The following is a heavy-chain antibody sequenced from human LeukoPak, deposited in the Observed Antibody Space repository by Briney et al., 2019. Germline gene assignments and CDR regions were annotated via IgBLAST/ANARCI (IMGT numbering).Heavy chain of an antibody. V-gene: IGHV1-46*01. CDR2: INPSGGST. CDR3: ARDLLPHSNGYYYVDY. D-gene: IGHD3-22*01. CDR1: GYTFTSHY. Sequence: ASVKVSRKASGYTFTSHYMHWVRQAPGQGLEWMGIINPSGGSTSYAQKFQGRVTMTRDTSTSTVYMELSSLRSEDTAVYYCARDLLPHSNGYYYVDYWGQGTLVTVSS. J-gene: IGHJ4*02.